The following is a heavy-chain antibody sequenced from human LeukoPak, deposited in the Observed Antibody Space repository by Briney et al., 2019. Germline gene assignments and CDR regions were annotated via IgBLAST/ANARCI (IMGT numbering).Heavy chain of an antibody. CDR2: ILSDGSKE. V-gene: IGHV3-33*01. Sequence: GGSLRLSCAASGFTFSSYGMHWVRQAPGKGLEWVAVILSDGSKEFYTDSVKGRFTISRDNSKNTLYLQMNSLRAEDTAVYYCSGDHSGPQDFWGQGTLATVSS. J-gene: IGHJ4*02. CDR1: GFTFSSYG. CDR3: SGDHSGPQDF.